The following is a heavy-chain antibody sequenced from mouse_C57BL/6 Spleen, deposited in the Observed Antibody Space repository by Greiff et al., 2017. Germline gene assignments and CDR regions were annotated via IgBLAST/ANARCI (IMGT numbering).Heavy chain of an antibody. Sequence: VQLQQSGPELVKPGASVKISCKASGYTFTDYYMNWVKQSHGKSLEWIGDINPNNGGTSYNQKFKGKATLTVDKSSSTAYMELRSLTSEDSAVYYCARYYGDDVGRFPFAYWGQGTLVTVSA. V-gene: IGHV1-26*01. CDR1: GYTFTDYY. J-gene: IGHJ3*01. D-gene: IGHD2-2*01. CDR3: ARYYGDDVGRFPFAY. CDR2: INPNNGGT.